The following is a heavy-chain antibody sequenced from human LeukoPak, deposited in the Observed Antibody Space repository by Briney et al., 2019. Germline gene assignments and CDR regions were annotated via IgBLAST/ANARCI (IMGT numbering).Heavy chain of an antibody. CDR2: ISSASSTI. CDR1: GFTFDNYC. CDR3: GTHAGRTGSDD. J-gene: IGHJ4*02. D-gene: IGHD3/OR15-3a*01. V-gene: IGHV3-48*01. Sequence: GGSLRLSCAASGFTFDNYCMSWVRQAPGKGLEWIAYISSASSTIHYADSVKGRFTVSRDNAKNSLFLQMNSLRAADTAVYYCGTHAGRTGSDDWGQGTLVTVSS.